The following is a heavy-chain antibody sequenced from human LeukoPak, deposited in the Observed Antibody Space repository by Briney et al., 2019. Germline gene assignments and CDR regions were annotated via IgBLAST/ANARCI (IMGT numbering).Heavy chain of an antibody. CDR2: IGGSATNT. J-gene: IGHJ4*02. V-gene: IGHV3-23*01. CDR3: ARDKSSGYWFIDY. CDR1: GFTFTNYA. D-gene: IGHD3-22*01. Sequence: GGSLRLSCAASGFTFTNYAMSWVRQAPGKGLEWVSGIGGSATNTYYADSVKGRFTISRDNSKNTLYLQMNSLRAEDTAVYYCARDKSSGYWFIDYWGQGTLVTVSS.